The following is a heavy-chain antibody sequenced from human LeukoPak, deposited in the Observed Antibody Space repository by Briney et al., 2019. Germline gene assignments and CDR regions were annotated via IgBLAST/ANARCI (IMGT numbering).Heavy chain of an antibody. CDR3: AKDFGYDSGTYLEQ. CDR1: GFIFSSYS. D-gene: IGHD3-10*01. J-gene: IGHJ4*02. CDR2: ISYDGSKK. Sequence: GRSLRLSCAATGFIFSSYSMHWVRQAPGKGLEWVAVISYDGSKKHYPESVRGRFTISRDNSKNTLFLQMNSLRAEDTAVYYCAKDFGYDSGTYLEQWGQGTLVTVSS. V-gene: IGHV3-30*18.